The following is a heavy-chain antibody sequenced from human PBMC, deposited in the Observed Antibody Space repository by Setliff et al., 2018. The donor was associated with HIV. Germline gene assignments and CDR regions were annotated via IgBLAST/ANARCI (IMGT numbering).Heavy chain of an antibody. J-gene: IGHJ3*02. D-gene: IGHD1-7*01. Sequence: SETLSLTCAVYGGSFSGYYWSWIRQPPGKGLEWIGEINHSGSTNYNSSLKSRVTLSVDTSKNQFSLNVTSMTAADTAVYYCARGKELVRSAFDIWGQGTMVTVSS. V-gene: IGHV4-34*01. CDR2: INHSGST. CDR1: GGSFSGYY. CDR3: ARGKELVRSAFDI.